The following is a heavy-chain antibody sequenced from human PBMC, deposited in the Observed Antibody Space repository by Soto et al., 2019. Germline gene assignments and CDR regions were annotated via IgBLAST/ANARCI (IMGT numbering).Heavy chain of an antibody. J-gene: IGHJ3*02. CDR3: AREVVVVVAATNHDTFDI. D-gene: IGHD2-15*01. CDR2: IYYSGST. CDR1: GGSINNYY. Sequence: PSETLSLTCSVTGGSINNYYWSWIRQPPGKGLEWIGYIYYSGSTYYNPSLKSRLTISVDTSENQFSLKLNSVTAADTAVYYCAREVVVVVAATNHDTFDIWGQGTMVTVSS. V-gene: IGHV4-59*06.